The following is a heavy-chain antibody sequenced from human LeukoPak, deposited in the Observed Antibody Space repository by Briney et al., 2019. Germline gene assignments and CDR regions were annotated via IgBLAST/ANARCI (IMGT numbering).Heavy chain of an antibody. CDR3: AKGSSPSRPYYFDY. CDR1: GFTFSSYA. CDR2: ITDSGGST. V-gene: IGHV3-23*01. J-gene: IGHJ4*02. D-gene: IGHD1-26*01. Sequence: GGSLRLSCAASGFTFSSYAMSWVRQAPGKGLEWVSAITDSGGSTFYADSVQGRFTISRDNSKNTLYVQMNSLRAEDTAVYYCAKGSSPSRPYYFDYWGQGTLVTVSS.